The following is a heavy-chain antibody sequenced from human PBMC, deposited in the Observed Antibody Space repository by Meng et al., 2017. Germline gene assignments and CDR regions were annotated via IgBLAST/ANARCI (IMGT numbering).Heavy chain of an antibody. Sequence: SETLSLTCTVSGGSVSSGSYYWSWIRQPPGKGLEWIGYIYYSGSTNYNPSLKSRVTISVDTSKNQFSLKLSSVTAADTAVYYCASHLAYYYYGMDVWGQGTTVTVSS. CDR1: GGSVSSGSYY. V-gene: IGHV4-61*01. CDR2: IYYSGST. J-gene: IGHJ6*02. CDR3: ASHLAYYYYGMDV.